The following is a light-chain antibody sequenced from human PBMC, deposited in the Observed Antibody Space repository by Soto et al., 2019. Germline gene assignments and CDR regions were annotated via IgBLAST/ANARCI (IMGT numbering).Light chain of an antibody. CDR3: QQHKSYPVT. Sequence: DIQMTQSPATLSASVGERVTITCRASQSISIWLSWYQQKPGKAPKLLIYDASNLKSGVPSRFSGSGSGTEFTLTISSLQPDDFASYYCQQHKSYPVTFGGGTKVDIK. CDR1: QSISIW. J-gene: IGKJ4*01. V-gene: IGKV1-5*01. CDR2: DAS.